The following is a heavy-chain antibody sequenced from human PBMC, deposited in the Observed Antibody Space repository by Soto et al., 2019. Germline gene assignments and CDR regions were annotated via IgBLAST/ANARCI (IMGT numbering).Heavy chain of an antibody. V-gene: IGHV4-30-2*01. CDR1: GGSLSSGGYS. CDR2: IYHSEST. CDR3: ARVGRYYEFDY. D-gene: IGHD3-22*01. Sequence: QLQLQDSGSGLVKPSQTLSLTCAVSGGSLSSGGYSWSWIRQPPGKGLEWIGYIYHSESTYYNPSLKSRVTISVDRSKNQFSLKLSSVTAADTAVYYCARVGRYYEFDYWGQGTLVTVSS. J-gene: IGHJ4*02.